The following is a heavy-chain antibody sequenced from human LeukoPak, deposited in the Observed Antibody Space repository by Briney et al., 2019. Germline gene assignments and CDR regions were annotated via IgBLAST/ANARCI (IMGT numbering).Heavy chain of an antibody. CDR3: ARQPPFKVVAASFDY. J-gene: IGHJ4*02. CDR1: GGSISSSSYY. V-gene: IGHV4-39*01. D-gene: IGHD2-15*01. CDR2: IYYSGST. Sequence: SETLSLTCTVSGGSISSSSYYWGWIRQPPGKGLEWIVSIYYSGSTYYNPSLKSRVTISVATSKNQFSLKLSSVTAADTAVYCCARQPPFKVVAASFDYWGQGTLVTVSS.